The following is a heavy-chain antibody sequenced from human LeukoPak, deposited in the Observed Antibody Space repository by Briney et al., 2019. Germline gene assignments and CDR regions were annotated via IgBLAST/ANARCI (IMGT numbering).Heavy chain of an antibody. J-gene: IGHJ4*02. CDR3: ARVAAGYSVNYFDY. CDR1: GFTFSSYN. D-gene: IGHD4-23*01. CDR2: ITTSSDEI. Sequence: GGSLRLSCAASGFTFSSYNMNWVRQAPGKGLEWISYITTSSDEIYYADSVKGRFTISRDNARNSLYLQMNSLRGEDTAVYYCARVAAGYSVNYFDYWGQGTLVNVSS. V-gene: IGHV3-48*01.